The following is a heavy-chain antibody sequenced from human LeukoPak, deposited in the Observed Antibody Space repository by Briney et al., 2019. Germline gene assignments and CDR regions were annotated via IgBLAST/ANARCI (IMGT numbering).Heavy chain of an antibody. J-gene: IGHJ4*02. D-gene: IGHD2-2*01. CDR2: INHSGNT. Sequence: SETLSLTCAVYGGSFSGYYWSWIRQPPGKGLEWIGEINHSGNTNYNPSLKSRVTISVDTSKNQFSLKLSSVTAADTAVYYCARDNYCSSTSCYISDYWGQGTLVTVSS. CDR3: ARDNYCSSTSCYISDY. CDR1: GGSFSGYY. V-gene: IGHV4-34*01.